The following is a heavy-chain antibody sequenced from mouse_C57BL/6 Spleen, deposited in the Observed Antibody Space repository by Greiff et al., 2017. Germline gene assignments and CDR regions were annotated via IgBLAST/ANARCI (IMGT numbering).Heavy chain of an antibody. CDR3: ARKDFDY. J-gene: IGHJ2*01. Sequence: VQLQQSGPELVKPGASVKISCKASGYAFSSSWMNWVKQRPGKGLEWIGRIYPGDGDTNYNGKFKGKATLTADKSSSPAYMQLSSLTSEDSAVYFCARKDFDYWGQGTTLTVSS. CDR2: IYPGDGDT. CDR1: GYAFSSSW. V-gene: IGHV1-82*01.